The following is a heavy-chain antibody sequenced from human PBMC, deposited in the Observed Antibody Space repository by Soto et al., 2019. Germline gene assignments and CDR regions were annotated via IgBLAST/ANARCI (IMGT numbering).Heavy chain of an antibody. CDR1: GFTFSSYA. CDR2: ISYDGSNK. Sequence: GGSLRLSCAASGFTFSSYAMHWVRQAPGKGLEWVAVISYDGSNKYYADSVKGRFTISRDNSKNTLYLQMNSLRAEDTAVYYCARDMVPDDYSNYSPPYYYYYGMDVWGQGTTVTVSS. V-gene: IGHV3-30-3*01. CDR3: ARDMVPDDYSNYSPPYYYYYGMDV. J-gene: IGHJ6*02. D-gene: IGHD4-4*01.